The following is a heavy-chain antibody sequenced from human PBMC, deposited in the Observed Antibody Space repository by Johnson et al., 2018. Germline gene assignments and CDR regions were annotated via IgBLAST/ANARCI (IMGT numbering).Heavy chain of an antibody. V-gene: IGHV3-30*18. CDR1: GFTFSSYG. J-gene: IGHJ6*02. CDR2: ISYDGSNK. CDR3: AKPRLEWYYYYGMDV. D-gene: IGHD3-3*01. Sequence: QVQLVQSGGGVVQPGRSXRLSCAASGFTFSSYGMHWVRQAPGTGLEWVAVISYDGSNKYYADSVKGRFTTSRANSKNTLYLQMNTLRAEDTAVYYCAKPRLEWYYYYGMDVWGQGTTVTVSS.